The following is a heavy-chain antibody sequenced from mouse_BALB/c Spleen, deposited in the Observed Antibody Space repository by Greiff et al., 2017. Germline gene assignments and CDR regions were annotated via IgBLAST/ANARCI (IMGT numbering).Heavy chain of an antibody. V-gene: IGHV2-9*02. J-gene: IGHJ4*01. Sequence: VQGVESGPGLVAPSQSLSITCTVSGFSLTSYGVHWVRQPPGKGLEWLGVIWAGGSTNYNSALMSRLSISKDNSKSQVFLKMNSLQTDDTAMYYCARAPHGSSSYYYAMDYWGQGTSVTVSS. CDR2: IWAGGST. CDR3: ARAPHGSSSYYYAMDY. D-gene: IGHD1-1*01. CDR1: GFSLTSYG.